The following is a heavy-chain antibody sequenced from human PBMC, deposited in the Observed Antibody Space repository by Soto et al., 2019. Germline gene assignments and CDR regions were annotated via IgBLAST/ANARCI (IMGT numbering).Heavy chain of an antibody. Sequence: QVRLQESGPGLVKPSETLSLTCVVSGGSISGHYWSWIRQPPGKGLEWIGYVYYSGSTNYNPSLKSRVTMLVDTPKNQFSLKVSSVTAADTAVYYGARTGVDFYFDFWGQGTLVTVSS. D-gene: IGHD3-10*01. V-gene: IGHV4-59*11. CDR3: ARTGVDFYFDF. CDR1: GGSISGHY. CDR2: VYYSGST. J-gene: IGHJ4*01.